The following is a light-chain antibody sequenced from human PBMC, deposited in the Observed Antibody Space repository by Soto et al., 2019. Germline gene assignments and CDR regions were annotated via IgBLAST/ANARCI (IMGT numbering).Light chain of an antibody. CDR2: KAS. V-gene: IGKV1-5*03. CDR1: QTLSSW. J-gene: IGKJ2*01. CDR3: QHYSSNWYT. Sequence: DIQMTQSPSTLSASVGDRVTITCRASQTLSSWLAWYQQKPGKAPKLLIYKASSLESGVPPRFSGSGSGTEFTLTIAGLQPDDFATCYCQHYSSNWYTFGQGTKVEIK.